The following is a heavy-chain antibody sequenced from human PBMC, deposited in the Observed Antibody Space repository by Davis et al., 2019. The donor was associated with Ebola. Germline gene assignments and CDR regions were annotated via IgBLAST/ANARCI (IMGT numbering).Heavy chain of an antibody. Sequence: GESLKISCAASGFTFRYYAMNWVRQAPGKGLEWVSGISGGGGSTYYVDSVKGRLTISRDNSKNTLYLQMNSLRAEDTAVYYCAKDILITFGGILVTCGGFDYWGQGTLVTVSS. CDR2: ISGGGGST. J-gene: IGHJ4*02. D-gene: IGHD3-16*02. CDR1: GFTFRYYA. V-gene: IGHV3-23*01. CDR3: AKDILITFGGILVTCGGFDY.